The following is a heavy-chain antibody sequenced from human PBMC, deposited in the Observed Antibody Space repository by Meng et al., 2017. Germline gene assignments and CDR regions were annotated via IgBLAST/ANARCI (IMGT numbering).Heavy chain of an antibody. Sequence: QGQRVQFGTGVKKPGASVKVACKASGYTFTSYDINWVRQATGQGLEWMGWMNPNSGNTGYAQKFQGRVTMTRNTSISTAYMELSSLRSEDTAVYYCARGPNRWTGFDYWGQGTLVTVSS. CDR1: GYTFTSYD. V-gene: IGHV1-8*01. CDR2: MNPNSGNT. CDR3: ARGPNRWTGFDY. J-gene: IGHJ4*02. D-gene: IGHD3/OR15-3a*01.